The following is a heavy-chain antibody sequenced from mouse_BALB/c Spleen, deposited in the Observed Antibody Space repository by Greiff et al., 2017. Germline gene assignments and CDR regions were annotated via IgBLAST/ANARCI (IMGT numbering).Heavy chain of an antibody. D-gene: IGHD2-14*01. CDR2: ISYDGSN. CDR3: AREGVRQDFDY. Sequence: EVQLQESGPGLVKPSQSLSLTCSVTGYSITSGYYWNWIRQFPGNKLEWMGYISYDGSNNYNPSLKNRISITRDTSKNQFFLKLNSVTTEDTATYYCAREGVRQDFDYWGQGTTLTVSS. CDR1: GYSITSGYY. V-gene: IGHV3-6*02. J-gene: IGHJ2*01.